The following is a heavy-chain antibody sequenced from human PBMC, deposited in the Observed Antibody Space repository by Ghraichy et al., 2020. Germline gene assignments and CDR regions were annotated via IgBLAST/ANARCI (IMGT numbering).Heavy chain of an antibody. CDR2: MSYDGNNK. Sequence: GESLRLSCAASGFTFTTYAMHWVRQAPGKGLEWVALMSYDGNNKFHADSVKGRFTISRDNSNNTLYLQMNSLRTEDTAVYYCAREEGVVSAALDYWGQGTLVTVSS. J-gene: IGHJ4*02. CDR1: GFTFTTYA. V-gene: IGHV3-30-3*01. D-gene: IGHD2-2*01. CDR3: AREEGVVSAALDY.